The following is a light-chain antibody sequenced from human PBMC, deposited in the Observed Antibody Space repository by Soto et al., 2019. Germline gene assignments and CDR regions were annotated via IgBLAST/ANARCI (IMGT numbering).Light chain of an antibody. CDR2: AAS. CDR1: QTIKIY. CDR3: QQIYSPPFT. Sequence: DIQMTQSPSSLSASVGDSVTITCRASQTIKIYLNWYQQTPGKAPKLLIYAASSLHSGVPPRFSGSASGTDCALTISSLLTDDFATDYCQQIYSPPFTFGPGTRVDI. V-gene: IGKV1-39*01. J-gene: IGKJ3*01.